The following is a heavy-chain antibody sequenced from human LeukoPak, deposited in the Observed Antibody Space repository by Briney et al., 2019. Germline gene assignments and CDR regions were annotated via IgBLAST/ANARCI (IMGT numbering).Heavy chain of an antibody. CDR3: ARRYYGSGSYYNWFDP. CDR1: GYSFTSYW. V-gene: IGHV5-51*01. CDR2: IYPGDSDT. J-gene: IGHJ5*02. D-gene: IGHD3-10*01. Sequence: GASLKFPCKGPGYSFTSYWIGWVRQMPGKGLEWMGIIYPGDSDTRYSPSFQGQVTISADKSISTAYLQWSSLKASDTAMYYCARRYYGSGSYYNWFDPWGQGTLVTVSS.